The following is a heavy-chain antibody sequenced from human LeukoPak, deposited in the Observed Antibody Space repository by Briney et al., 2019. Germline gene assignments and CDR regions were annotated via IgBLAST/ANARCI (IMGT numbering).Heavy chain of an antibody. CDR1: GFLFSRYW. CDR3: ARDSFETDIDY. Sequence: GGSLRLSCAASGFLFSRYWMSWVRQAPGKGLEWVANIKEDGSEKYYVESMKGRFTISRDNVENSLYLQINSLRAEDTAVYYCARDSFETDIDYWGQGTLVTVSS. CDR2: IKEDGSEK. J-gene: IGHJ4*02. V-gene: IGHV3-7*01. D-gene: IGHD1-14*01.